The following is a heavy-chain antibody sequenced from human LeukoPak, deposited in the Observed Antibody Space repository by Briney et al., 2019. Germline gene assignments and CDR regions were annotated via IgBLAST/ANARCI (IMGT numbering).Heavy chain of an antibody. J-gene: IGHJ6*02. CDR3: ARDLGLYSSSISYYGMDV. V-gene: IGHV3-48*03. D-gene: IGHD6-13*01. CDR1: GFTFSSYE. CDR2: ISSSGSTI. Sequence: GGSLRLSCAASGFTFSSYEMNWVRQAPGKGLEWVSYISSSGSTIYYADSVKGRFTISRDNAKNSLYLQMNSLRAEDTAVYYCARDLGLYSSSISYYGMDVWGQGTTVIVSS.